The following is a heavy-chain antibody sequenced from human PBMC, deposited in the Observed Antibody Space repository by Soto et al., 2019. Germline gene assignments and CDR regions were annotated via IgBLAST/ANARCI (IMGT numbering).Heavy chain of an antibody. CDR1: GGSISSYY. V-gene: IGHV4-59*01. CDR2: IYYSGST. Sequence: ASETLSLTCTVSGGSISSYYWSWIRQPPGKGLEWIGYIYYSGSTNYNPSLKSRVTISVDTSKNQFSLKLSSVTAADTAVYYCARGRDDCSGGSCYFRSFDYWGQGTLVTVSS. D-gene: IGHD2-15*01. CDR3: ARGRDDCSGGSCYFRSFDY. J-gene: IGHJ4*02.